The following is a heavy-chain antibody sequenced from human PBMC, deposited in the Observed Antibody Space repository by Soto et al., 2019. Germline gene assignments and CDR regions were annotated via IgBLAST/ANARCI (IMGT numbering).Heavy chain of an antibody. V-gene: IGHV4-30-2*01. CDR3: ARGGDTVRWNSDAFAI. CDR1: GGSISSGGYS. CDR2: IYHSGST. D-gene: IGHD1-7*01. Sequence: QLQLQESGSGLVKPSQTLSLTCAVSGGSISSGGYSWSWIRQPPGKGLEWIGYIYHSGSTYYNPSLKSRARISVARSKDQFFLKLRSVAAADTAVYYCARGGDTVRWNSDAFAIWGQGTMVTVSS. J-gene: IGHJ3*02.